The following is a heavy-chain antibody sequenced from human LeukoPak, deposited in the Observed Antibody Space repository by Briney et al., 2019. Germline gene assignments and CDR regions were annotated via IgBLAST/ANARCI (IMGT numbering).Heavy chain of an antibody. CDR2: ISYDGSNK. D-gene: IGHD1-14*01. J-gene: IGHJ4*02. Sequence: GGSLRLSCAASGFTFSSYAMHWVRQAPGKGLEWVAVISYDGSNKYYADSVKGRFTISRDNSKNTLYLQMNSLRAEDTAVYCCARDLTPNWGQGTLVTVSS. CDR3: ARDLTPN. CDR1: GFTFSSYA. V-gene: IGHV3-30*04.